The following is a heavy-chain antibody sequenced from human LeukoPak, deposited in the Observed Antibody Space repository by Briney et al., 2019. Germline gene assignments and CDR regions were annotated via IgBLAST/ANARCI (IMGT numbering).Heavy chain of an antibody. CDR2: MNPNSGNT. D-gene: IGHD3-22*01. V-gene: IGHV1-8*01. Sequence: ASVKVSCKASGYTFTGYDINWVRQATGQGLEWMGWMNPNSGNTGYAQKFQGRVTMTRNTSISTAYMELSSLRSEDTAVYYCARGPLPYYYDSSGYYYALDYWGQGTLVTVSS. CDR3: ARGPLPYYYDSSGYYYALDY. J-gene: IGHJ4*02. CDR1: GYTFTGYD.